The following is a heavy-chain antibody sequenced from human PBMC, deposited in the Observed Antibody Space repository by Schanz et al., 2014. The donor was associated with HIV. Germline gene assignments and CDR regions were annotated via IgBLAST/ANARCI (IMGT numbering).Heavy chain of an antibody. CDR2: ISWNSGSI. J-gene: IGHJ5*02. V-gene: IGHV3-9*01. D-gene: IGHD5-18*01. CDR1: GFIFNDFA. Sequence: EVQLVESGGGLLQPGRSLRLSCAASGFIFNDFAMHWVRQAPGKGLEWVSTISWNSGSIAYADSVKGRFTISRDNAKNSLYLQMNSLRADDTAIYYCVKAYSSGFSGAGSWGQGALVTVSS. CDR3: VKAYSSGFSGAGS.